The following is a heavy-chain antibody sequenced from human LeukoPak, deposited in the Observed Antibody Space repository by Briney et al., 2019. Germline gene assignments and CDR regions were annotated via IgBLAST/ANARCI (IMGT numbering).Heavy chain of an antibody. V-gene: IGHV1-2*06. CDR3: ARENEVITMIVVATFDS. Sequence: ASVKVSCKASGYTFTRHYMYWVRQAPGQGLEWMGRISPNSGGTKYAQKFQGRVTMTRDTSANTVYMDLSSLRSDDTAVYYCARENEVITMIVVATFDSWGQGTLVTVSS. J-gene: IGHJ4*02. CDR2: ISPNSGGT. D-gene: IGHD3-22*01. CDR1: GYTFTRHY.